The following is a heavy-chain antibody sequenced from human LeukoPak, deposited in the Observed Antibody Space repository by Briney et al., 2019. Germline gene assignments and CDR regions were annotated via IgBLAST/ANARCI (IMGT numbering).Heavy chain of an antibody. Sequence: GESLKISCKGSGYSFTSYWIGWVRQLPGKGLEWMGIIYPGDSDTRCSPSFQGQVTISADKSISTAYLQWSSLKASDTAMYYCARQDWYGDYVSWFDPWGQGTLVTVSS. CDR1: GYSFTSYW. CDR3: ARQDWYGDYVSWFDP. D-gene: IGHD4-17*01. V-gene: IGHV5-51*01. CDR2: IYPGDSDT. J-gene: IGHJ5*02.